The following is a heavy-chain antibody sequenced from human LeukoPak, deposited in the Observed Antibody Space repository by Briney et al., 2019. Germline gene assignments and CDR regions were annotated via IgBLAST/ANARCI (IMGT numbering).Heavy chain of an antibody. CDR3: ARRPRGVIIKTWFDS. CDR1: DGSFSGYY. V-gene: IGHV4-34*01. Sequence: SETLSLTCAVYDGSFSGYYCSWIRQPPGKGLEWIGEINHSGSANYNPSLKSRVTILLDTSKNQFSLNLSSVTAADTAVYYCARRPRGVIIKTWFDSWGQGTLVTVYS. D-gene: IGHD3-10*01. J-gene: IGHJ5*01. CDR2: INHSGSA.